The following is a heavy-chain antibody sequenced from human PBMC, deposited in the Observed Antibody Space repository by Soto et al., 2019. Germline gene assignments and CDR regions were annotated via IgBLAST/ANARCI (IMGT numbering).Heavy chain of an antibody. Sequence: QLQLQESGAGLVKPSQTLSLTCAVSGGAISSGGESWSWGLQPPGKGLEWIGYIYHSGSTPYNPSRKSRVTSTVDRPKTQFSRKLNTVTAADTAVYYCASSHAGADITAADHWGQGTLGTVSS. V-gene: IGHV4-30-2*01. CDR1: GGAISSGGES. D-gene: IGHD6-13*01. J-gene: IGHJ4*02. CDR3: ASSHAGADITAADH. CDR2: IYHSGST.